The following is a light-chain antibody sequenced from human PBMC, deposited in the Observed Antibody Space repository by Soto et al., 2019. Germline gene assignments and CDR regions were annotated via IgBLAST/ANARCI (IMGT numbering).Light chain of an antibody. Sequence: EIVVTHSPATLSVSPGERATLSCRASQSVSSNLAWYQQKPGQAPRLLIYGASTRATGIPARFSGSGSGTEFTLTISSLQSEDFAVYYCQQYNNWPPWTFGQGTKV. CDR3: QQYNNWPPWT. V-gene: IGKV3-15*01. CDR2: GAS. J-gene: IGKJ1*01. CDR1: QSVSSN.